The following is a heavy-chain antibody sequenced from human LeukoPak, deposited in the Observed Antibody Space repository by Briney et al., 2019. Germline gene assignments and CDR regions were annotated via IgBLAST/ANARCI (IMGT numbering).Heavy chain of an antibody. CDR1: GGSISSSSYY. CDR3: ARLDIAAAGTTYFDY. D-gene: IGHD6-13*01. V-gene: IGHV4-39*01. Sequence: PSETLSLTCTVSGGSISSSSYYWGWIRQPPGKGLEWIGSIYYSGSTYYNPSLKSRVTISVDTSKNQFSLKLSSVTAADTAVYYCARLDIAAAGTTYFDYWGQGTLVTVSS. J-gene: IGHJ4*02. CDR2: IYYSGST.